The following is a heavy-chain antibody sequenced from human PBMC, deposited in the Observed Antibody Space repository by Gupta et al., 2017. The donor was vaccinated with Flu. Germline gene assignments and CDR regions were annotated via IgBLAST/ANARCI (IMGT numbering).Heavy chain of an antibody. Sequence: EGHLLEFGGDFVQPGGSMRLSCAASGFAFRTYAIAWVSQSPGKGLEWGSTIGGRGDRAYYADSVKGRFIISRDNSKNTLSLQMNSLRVEDMARYYCVKDWSGISCYPTPDFWGPGTLVTVSA. D-gene: IGHD3-3*01. V-gene: IGHV3-23*01. J-gene: IGHJ4*02. CDR1: GFAFRTYA. CDR2: IGGRGDRA. CDR3: VKDWSGISCYPTPDF.